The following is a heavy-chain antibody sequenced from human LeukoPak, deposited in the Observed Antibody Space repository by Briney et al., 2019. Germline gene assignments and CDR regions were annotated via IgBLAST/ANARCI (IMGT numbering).Heavy chain of an antibody. J-gene: IGHJ4*02. CDR2: ISYDGSNK. Sequence: SLRLSCAASGFTFSSYAMHWVRQAPGKGLEWVAVISYDGSNKYYADSVKGRFTISRDNSKNTLYLQMNSLRAEDTAVYYCASLFAGVFDYWGQGTLVTVSS. V-gene: IGHV3-30-3*01. CDR3: ASLFAGVFDY. D-gene: IGHD2-21*01. CDR1: GFTFSSYA.